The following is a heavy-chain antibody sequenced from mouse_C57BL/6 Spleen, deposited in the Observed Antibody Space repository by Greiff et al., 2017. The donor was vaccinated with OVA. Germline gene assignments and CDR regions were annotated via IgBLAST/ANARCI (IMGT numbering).Heavy chain of an antibody. D-gene: IGHD1-1*01. CDR1: GYTFTSYW. J-gene: IGHJ3*01. CDR3: ARSKLRDWFAY. Sequence: QVQLKQPGAELVKPGASVKLSCKASGYTFTSYWMHWVKQRPGQGLEWIGMIHPNSGSTNYNEKFKSKATLTVDKSSSTAYMQLSSLTSEDSAVYYCARSKLRDWFAYWGQGTLVTVSA. CDR2: IHPNSGST. V-gene: IGHV1-64*01.